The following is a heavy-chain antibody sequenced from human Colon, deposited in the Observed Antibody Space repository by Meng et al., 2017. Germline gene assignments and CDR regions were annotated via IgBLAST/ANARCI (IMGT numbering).Heavy chain of an antibody. J-gene: IGHJ2*01. V-gene: IGHV4-38-2*01. Sequence: GSLRLSCAVPGYSISSGYYWGWIRQPPGKGLEWIGCIYHSGSTYYNPSLKSRVTISVDTSKNQFSLKLSSVTAADTAVYYCARSTSYYNSSGYYEDWYFDLWGRGTLVTVSS. D-gene: IGHD3-22*01. CDR3: ARSTSYYNSSGYYEDWYFDL. CDR2: IYHSGST. CDR1: GYSISSGYY.